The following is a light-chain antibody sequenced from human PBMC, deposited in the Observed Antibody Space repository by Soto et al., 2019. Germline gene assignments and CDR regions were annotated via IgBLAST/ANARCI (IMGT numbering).Light chain of an antibody. CDR3: QQYNSVSLLT. Sequence: DIQMTQSPSTLSASVGDRVTITCLAIQSISSLLAWYQQKPGKAPKLLIYKASTLESGVPSRFSGSGSGTEFTLTISSLQPDDFATYYCQQYNSVSLLTFGGGTKVDIK. J-gene: IGKJ4*01. CDR1: QSISSL. CDR2: KAS. V-gene: IGKV1-5*03.